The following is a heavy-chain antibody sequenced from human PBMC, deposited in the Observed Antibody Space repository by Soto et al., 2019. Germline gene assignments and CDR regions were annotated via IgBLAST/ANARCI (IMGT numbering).Heavy chain of an antibody. D-gene: IGHD3-10*01. CDR3: AKGPHSASGYYYRDV. CDR2: LSYAGDT. CDR1: GFTLSTYD. Sequence: EVQLVESGGGLVQPGGSLRLSCAASGFTLSTYDMHWVRQATGKGLEWVAALSYAGDTYYPGSVKGRFTVSRESARNSLFLKRNGLTAGDTAWYCCAKGPHSASGYYYRDVW. V-gene: IGHV3-13*01. J-gene: IGHJ6*03.